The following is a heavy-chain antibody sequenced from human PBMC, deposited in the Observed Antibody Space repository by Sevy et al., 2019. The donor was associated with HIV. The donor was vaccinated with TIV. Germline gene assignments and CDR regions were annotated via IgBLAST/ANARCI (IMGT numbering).Heavy chain of an antibody. CDR1: GYTFSDYH. J-gene: IGHJ4*02. V-gene: IGHV1-46*01. CDR2: DKVSGGVK. Sequence: ASVKVSCKASGYTFSDYHMHWVRQAPGQGLEWIQIDKVSGGVKPIAQKFQGRLTVTRYTSTSTADSVLSSPTLEQTAVYYWARVNPGSFHFDYWGQGTLVTVSS. D-gene: IGHD6-13*01. CDR3: ARVNPGSFHFDY.